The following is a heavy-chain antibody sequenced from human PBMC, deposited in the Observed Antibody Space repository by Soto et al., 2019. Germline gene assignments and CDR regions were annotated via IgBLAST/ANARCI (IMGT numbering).Heavy chain of an antibody. Sequence: QVQLQESGPGLVKPSETLSLTCTVSGGSVSSGSYYWSWIRQPPGKGLEWIGYIYYSGSTNYNPSLKSRVSISVDTSKNQFSLKLSSVTVADTAVYYCARDPIVFTMIVVDHAFDIWGQGTMVTVSS. CDR3: ARDPIVFTMIVVDHAFDI. CDR1: GGSVSSGSYY. J-gene: IGHJ3*02. D-gene: IGHD3-22*01. V-gene: IGHV4-61*01. CDR2: IYYSGST.